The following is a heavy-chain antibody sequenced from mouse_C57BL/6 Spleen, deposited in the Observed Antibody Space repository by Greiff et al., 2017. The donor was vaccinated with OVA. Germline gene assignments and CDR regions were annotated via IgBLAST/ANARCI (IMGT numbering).Heavy chain of an antibody. V-gene: IGHV1-69*01. D-gene: IGHD1-1*01. CDR1: GYTFTSYW. J-gene: IGHJ3*01. CDR3: ARDYYGSSRGCAY. CDR2: IDPSDSYT. Sequence: QVQLQQSGAELVMPGASVKLSCKASGYTFTSYWMHWVKQRPGQGLEWIGEIDPSDSYTNYNQKFKGKSTLTVDKSSSTAYMQLSSLTSEDSAVYYCARDYYGSSRGCAYWGQGTLVTVSA.